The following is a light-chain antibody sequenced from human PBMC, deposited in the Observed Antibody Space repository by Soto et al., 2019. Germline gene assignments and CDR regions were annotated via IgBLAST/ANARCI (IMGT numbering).Light chain of an antibody. CDR3: QQYNNWPPIT. CDR1: QSVRSN. V-gene: IGKV3-15*01. CDR2: GAS. J-gene: IGKJ5*01. Sequence: IVMTQSPSTMSVSTGERATLSCRASQSVRSNLAWYQQKPGQAPRLLIYGASTRATGIPARFSGSGSGTEFTLTVSSLQSEDFAVYYCQQYNNWPPITFGQGTRLEI.